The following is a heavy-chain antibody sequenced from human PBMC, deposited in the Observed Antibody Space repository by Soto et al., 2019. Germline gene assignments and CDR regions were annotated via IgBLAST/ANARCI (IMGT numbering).Heavy chain of an antibody. CDR2: ISFDGSNK. V-gene: IGHV3-30*18. CDR3: AKDVDMIATHDHYYGMDV. Sequence: QVQLVESGGGVVQPGRSLRLSCAASGFIFSNYAMHWVRQAPGKGLEWVAVISFDGSNKYYADSVKGRFTISRDSSRNTLYLQMNSLRAEDTAMYYCAKDVDMIATHDHYYGMDVWGQGTTVTVSS. CDR1: GFIFSNYA. D-gene: IGHD3-22*01. J-gene: IGHJ6*02.